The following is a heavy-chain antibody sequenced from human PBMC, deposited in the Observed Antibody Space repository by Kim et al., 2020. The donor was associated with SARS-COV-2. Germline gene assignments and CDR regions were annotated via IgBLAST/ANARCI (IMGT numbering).Heavy chain of an antibody. D-gene: IGHD2-2*01. CDR1: GYSFTSYW. V-gene: IGHV5-10-1*01. CDR3: ARLECSGTSCKYYFDY. CDR2: IHPSDSYT. Sequence: GESLKISCKGSGYSFTSYWISWVRQMPGKGLEWMGRIHPSDSYTNYSPSFQGHVTISDDKSINTAYLQWSSLKASDTAMYYCARLECSGTSCKYYFDYWGQGTLVTVSS. J-gene: IGHJ4*02.